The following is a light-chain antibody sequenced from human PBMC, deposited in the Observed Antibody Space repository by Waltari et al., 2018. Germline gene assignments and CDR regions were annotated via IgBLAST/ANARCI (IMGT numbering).Light chain of an antibody. V-gene: IGLV1-44*01. CDR1: SSNIGTNT. CDR2: PNN. J-gene: IGLJ3*02. CDR3: AAWDDSLSNWV. Sequence: QSVVTQPPSASGTPGQRVTISCSGRSSNIGTNTVNWYQQFPGTAPRPLIYPNNQRPPGVPDRFSVAKSGTSASLAISGLQSEDEADYYCAAWDDSLSNWVFGGGTKVTVL.